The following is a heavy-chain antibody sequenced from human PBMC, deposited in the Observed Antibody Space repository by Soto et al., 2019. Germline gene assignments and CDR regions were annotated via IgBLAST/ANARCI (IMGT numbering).Heavy chain of an antibody. Sequence: SETLSLTCTVSGASISSTDHYWGWIRQPPGKGLEWIGSVYYSGSTFYNPSLKSRVTISIDSSRSQFSLRLTSVTAADTAVYYCARFARIATPGDYWGQGTLVTVSS. D-gene: IGHD6-13*01. CDR2: VYYSGST. V-gene: IGHV4-39*01. CDR3: ARFARIATPGDY. CDR1: GASISSTDHY. J-gene: IGHJ4*02.